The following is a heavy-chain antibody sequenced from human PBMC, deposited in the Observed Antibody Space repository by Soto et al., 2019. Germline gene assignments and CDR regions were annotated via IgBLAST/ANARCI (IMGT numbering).Heavy chain of an antibody. CDR1: GFSLSTSGVG. CDR2: IYWSGDE. J-gene: IGHJ3*02. Sequence: GSGPTLVNPTQTLTLTCSFSGFSLSTSGVGVGWIRQPPGKALEWLALIYWSGDEHYRPSLKSRLSITKDTSKNHVVLIMTDMDPVDTATYYCARGLATLPVFAFDIWGQGTMVTVSS. D-gene: IGHD6-6*01. V-gene: IGHV2-5*01. CDR3: ARGLATLPVFAFDI.